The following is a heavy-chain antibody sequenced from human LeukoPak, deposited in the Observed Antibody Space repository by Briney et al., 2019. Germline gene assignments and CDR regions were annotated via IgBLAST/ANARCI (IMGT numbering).Heavy chain of an antibody. Sequence: GGSLRLSCAASGFTVSSKSMSWVRQAPGKGLEWVSTLYSNGNTYYADSVKGRFTISRDNSKNTLSLQMNSLRAEDTAVYYCARDYYDGSAYYSYYEYWGQGTLVTVSS. CDR2: LYSNGNT. D-gene: IGHD3-22*01. J-gene: IGHJ4*02. CDR3: ARDYYDGSAYYSYYEY. CDR1: GFTVSSKS. V-gene: IGHV3-53*01.